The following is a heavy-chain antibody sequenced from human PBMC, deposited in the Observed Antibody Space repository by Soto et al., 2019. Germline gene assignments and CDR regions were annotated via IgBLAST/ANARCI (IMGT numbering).Heavy chain of an antibody. D-gene: IGHD1-26*01. CDR3: VKNSRYSGSYYPMYNWFDP. CDR1: GFTFSSYA. Sequence: PGGSLRLSCSASGFTFSSYAMHWVRQAPGKGLEYVSAISSNGGSTYYADSVKGRFTISRDNSKNTLYLQMSSLRAEDTAVYYCVKNSRYSGSYYPMYNWFDPWGQGTLVTVSS. V-gene: IGHV3-64D*06. J-gene: IGHJ5*02. CDR2: ISSNGGST.